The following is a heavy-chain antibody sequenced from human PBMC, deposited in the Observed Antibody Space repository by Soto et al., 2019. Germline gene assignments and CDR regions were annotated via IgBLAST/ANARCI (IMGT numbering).Heavy chain of an antibody. V-gene: IGHV3-74*01. Sequence: GGSLRLSCTASGFPFSTYWMAWVRQAPGKGLVWVSRLNTDETTTNYADSVRGRFTISRDNAKNTLYLQMNSLRAEDTAVYYCASDRALRYFDWLGDAFDIWGQGTMVTVSS. D-gene: IGHD3-9*01. CDR3: ASDRALRYFDWLGDAFDI. CDR1: GFPFSTYW. CDR2: LNTDETTT. J-gene: IGHJ3*02.